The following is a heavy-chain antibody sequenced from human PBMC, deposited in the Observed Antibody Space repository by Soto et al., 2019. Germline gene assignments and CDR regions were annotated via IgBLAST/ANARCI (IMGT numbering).Heavy chain of an antibody. CDR3: ARGRYCLTGRCFPNWFDS. Sequence: TLSVICSVSGDSISNLDYFWAWIRQPPGQALEYIGYIYKSATTYYNPSFESRVAISVDTSKSQFSLNVTSVTAADTAVYFCARGRYCLTGRCFPNWFDSWGQGALVTVSS. CDR1: GDSISNLDYF. D-gene: IGHD7-27*01. J-gene: IGHJ5*01. V-gene: IGHV4-30-4*01. CDR2: IYKSATT.